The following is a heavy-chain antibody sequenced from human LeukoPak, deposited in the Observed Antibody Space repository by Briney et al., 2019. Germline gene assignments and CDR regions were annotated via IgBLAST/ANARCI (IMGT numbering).Heavy chain of an antibody. CDR1: GYTFTSYG. J-gene: IGHJ4*02. V-gene: IGHV1-18*04. Sequence: ASVKVSCKASGYTFTSYGISWVRQAPGHGLEWMGWISTFNGITNYAQNLQGRVTMTTDTSTSTAYMDLRRLRSDDTAVYYCARGPTHSSTYDSWGQGTLVTVSS. CDR2: ISTFNGIT. D-gene: IGHD6-13*01. CDR3: ARGPTHSSTYDS.